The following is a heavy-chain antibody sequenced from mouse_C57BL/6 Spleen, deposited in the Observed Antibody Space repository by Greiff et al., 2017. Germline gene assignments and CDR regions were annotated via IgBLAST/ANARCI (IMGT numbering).Heavy chain of an antibody. CDR1: GYTFTSYW. Sequence: QVQLQQPGAELVKPGASVKLSCKASGYTFTSYWMHWVKQRPGQGLEWIGMIHPNSGSTNYNEKFKSKATLTVDKSSSTAYMQLSSLTSEASAVYYCHYDYEESVCWGQGTTLTVSS. CDR2: IHPNSGST. V-gene: IGHV1-64*01. D-gene: IGHD2-4*01. J-gene: IGHJ2*01. CDR3: HYDYEESVC.